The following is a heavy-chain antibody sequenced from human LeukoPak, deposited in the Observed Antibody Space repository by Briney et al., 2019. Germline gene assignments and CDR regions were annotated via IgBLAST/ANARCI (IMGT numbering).Heavy chain of an antibody. J-gene: IGHJ4*02. Sequence: GGSLRLSCAASGFTLSSYEMNWVRQAPGKGLEWVSYISSRGITIYYADSVRGRFAISRDNAKNSLYLQMNSLRAEDTAVYYCARDLPYGISDYPPGIWGQGTLVTVSS. CDR1: GFTLSSYE. CDR3: ARDLPYGISDYPPGI. D-gene: IGHD3-22*01. V-gene: IGHV3-48*03. CDR2: ISSRGITI.